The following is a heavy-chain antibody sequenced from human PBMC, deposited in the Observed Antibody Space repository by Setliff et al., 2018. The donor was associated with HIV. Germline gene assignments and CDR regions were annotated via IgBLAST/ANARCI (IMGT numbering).Heavy chain of an antibody. CDR1: GGSISSGTYY. D-gene: IGHD3-3*01. CDR2: IYYSGNT. V-gene: IGHV4-39*01. CDR3: ARQSGYTRGWDIFGVVAGSFDI. J-gene: IGHJ3*02. Sequence: PSETLSLTCSVSGGSISSGTYYWGWIRQPPGKGLEWIGTIYYSGNTYYRPSLKSRVTISVDTSTNQFSLRLNSVTAADTAVYFCARQSGYTRGWDIFGVVAGSFDIRGQGTMVTVSS.